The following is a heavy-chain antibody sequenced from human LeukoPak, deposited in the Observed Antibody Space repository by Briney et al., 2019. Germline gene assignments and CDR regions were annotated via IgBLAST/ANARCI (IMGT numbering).Heavy chain of an antibody. J-gene: IGHJ4*02. D-gene: IGHD3-22*01. V-gene: IGHV4-34*01. Sequence: SETLSLTCAVYGGSFSGYYWSWIRQPPGKGLEWIGEINHSGSTNYNPSLRSRVAISVDTSKNQFSLKLSSVTAADTAVYYCARRGVYYDSSGYHYYFDYWGQGTLVTVSS. CDR2: INHSGST. CDR3: ARRGVYYDSSGYHYYFDY. CDR1: GGSFSGYY.